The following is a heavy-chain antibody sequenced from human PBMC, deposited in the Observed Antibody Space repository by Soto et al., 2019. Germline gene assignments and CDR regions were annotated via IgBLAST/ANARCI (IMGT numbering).Heavy chain of an antibody. V-gene: IGHV1-2*02. D-gene: IGHD5-12*01. J-gene: IGHJ4*02. Sequence: ASVKVSCKASGYTFTGYYIHWVRQAPGQGLEWMGWINPNTGGTNFAQKFQGTLTMTRDTSISTAYMDLTSLRSDDTAVYYCAREVATIKRSFDYWGQGTLVTVSS. CDR3: AREVATIKRSFDY. CDR2: INPNTGGT. CDR1: GYTFTGYY.